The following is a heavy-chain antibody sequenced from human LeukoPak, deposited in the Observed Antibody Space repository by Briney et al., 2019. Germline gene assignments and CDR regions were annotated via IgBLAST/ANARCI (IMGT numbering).Heavy chain of an antibody. CDR2: IYTSGTT. J-gene: IGHJ4*02. CDR3: ARDAKYYFGSRTYFFFEY. V-gene: IGHV4-4*07. Sequence: SETVSLTCTVSGGSFSSYYWSWVRQPAGKGLEWIGHIYTSGTTNYNPSLKSRVTMSIDTSKNQFSLKLSSVTAADTAIYYCARDAKYYFGSRTYFFFEYWGQGTLLTVSS. D-gene: IGHD3-10*01. CDR1: GGSFSSYY.